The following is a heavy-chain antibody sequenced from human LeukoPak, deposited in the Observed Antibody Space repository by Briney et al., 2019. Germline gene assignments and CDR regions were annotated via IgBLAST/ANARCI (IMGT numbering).Heavy chain of an antibody. D-gene: IGHD3-22*01. CDR3: ARRVVAYWYFDL. CDR2: VSYTGST. V-gene: IGHV4-59*08. J-gene: IGHJ2*01. CDR1: GGSITSYF. Sequence: ETLSLTCTVSGGSITSYFWSWIRQPPGKGLEWIGYVSYTGSTSYNPSLKSRVTISIDTSEKQFSLKLSSVTAADTAVYYCARRVVAYWYFDLWGRGTLVTVSS.